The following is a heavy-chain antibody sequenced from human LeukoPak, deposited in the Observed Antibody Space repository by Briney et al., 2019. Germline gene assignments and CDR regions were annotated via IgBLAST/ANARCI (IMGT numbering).Heavy chain of an antibody. J-gene: IGHJ4*02. CDR3: AGTIEMATISYFDY. D-gene: IGHD5-24*01. V-gene: IGHV3-48*03. Sequence: GGSLRLSCAASGFTLSSYAMSWVRQAPGKGLEWVSYISSSDSTIYYADSVKGRFTISRDNAKNSLYLQMNSLRAGDTAVYYCAGTIEMATISYFDYWGQGTLVTVSS. CDR2: ISSSDSTI. CDR1: GFTLSSYA.